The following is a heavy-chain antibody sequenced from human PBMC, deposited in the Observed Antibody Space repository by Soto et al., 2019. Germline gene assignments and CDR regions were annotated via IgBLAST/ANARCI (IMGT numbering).Heavy chain of an antibody. CDR3: ATAAAGTGYYYYYYGMDV. D-gene: IGHD6-13*01. Sequence: QVQLVQSGAEVKKPGSSVKVSCKASGGTFSSYAISWVRQAPGQGREWMGGIIPIFGTANYAQKFQDRVTITADEYTSTAYMELSSLRSEDTAVYYCATAAAGTGYYYYYYGMDVWGQGTTVTVSS. V-gene: IGHV1-69*01. CDR2: IIPIFGTA. CDR1: GGTFSSYA. J-gene: IGHJ6*02.